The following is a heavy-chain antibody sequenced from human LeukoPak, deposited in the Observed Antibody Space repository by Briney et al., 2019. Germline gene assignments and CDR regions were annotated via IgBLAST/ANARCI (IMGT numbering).Heavy chain of an antibody. Sequence: PGGSLRLSCAASGFTFSSYAMSWVRQAPGKGLEWASAISGSGGSTYYADSVKGRFTVSRDNSKNTLYLQMNSLRAEDTAVYYCAKTWVGYIGLDWFDPWGQGTLVTVSS. CDR3: AKTWVGYIGLDWFDP. CDR2: ISGSGGST. D-gene: IGHD5-24*01. CDR1: GFTFSSYA. V-gene: IGHV3-23*01. J-gene: IGHJ5*02.